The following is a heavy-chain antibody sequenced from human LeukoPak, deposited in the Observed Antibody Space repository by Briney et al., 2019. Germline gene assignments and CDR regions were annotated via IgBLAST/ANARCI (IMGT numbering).Heavy chain of an antibody. Sequence: SETLSLTCTVSGGSISSGGYYWSWIRQHPGKGLEWIGYIYYSGSTNYNPSLKSRVTISVDTSKNQFSLKLSSVTAADTAVYYCARGGDYYGSGRRRAFDYWGQGTLVTVSS. J-gene: IGHJ4*02. CDR3: ARGGDYYGSGRRRAFDY. CDR2: IYYSGST. V-gene: IGHV4-31*03. CDR1: GGSISSGGYY. D-gene: IGHD3-10*01.